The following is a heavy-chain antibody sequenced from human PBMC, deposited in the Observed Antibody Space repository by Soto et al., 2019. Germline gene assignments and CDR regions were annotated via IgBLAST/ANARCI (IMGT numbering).Heavy chain of an antibody. V-gene: IGHV3-11*01. CDR3: ASVSGLETLDY. Sequence: QVQLVQSGGGLVKPGESLRLSCAASGFTFSDYYMTWIRQAPGEGLEWISYISSSSSGNTIYYADSVKGRFTISRDNAKNSLYLQMNSLRAEDTAVYYCASVSGLETLDYWGQGTLVTVSS. CDR2: ISSSSSGNTI. CDR1: GFTFSDYY. D-gene: IGHD1-1*01. J-gene: IGHJ4*02.